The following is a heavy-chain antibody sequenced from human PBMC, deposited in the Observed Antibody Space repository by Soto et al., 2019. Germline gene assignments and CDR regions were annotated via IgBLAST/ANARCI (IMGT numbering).Heavy chain of an antibody. V-gene: IGHV1-69*13. CDR3: ARVWFGELLSWFDP. Sequence: SVKVSCKASGGTFSSYAISWVRQAPGQGLEWMGGIIPIFGTANYAQKFQGRVTITADESTSTAYMELSSLRSEDTAVYYCARVWFGELLSWFDPWGQGTLVTVSS. D-gene: IGHD3-10*01. J-gene: IGHJ5*02. CDR2: IIPIFGTA. CDR1: GGTFSSYA.